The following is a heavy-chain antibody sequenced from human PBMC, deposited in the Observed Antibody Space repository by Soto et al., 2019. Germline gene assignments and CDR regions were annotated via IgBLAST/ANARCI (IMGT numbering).Heavy chain of an antibody. CDR2: IIPRSGTR. Sequence: SVKVSCKASGGSFSDHAISWVRQAPGQGPGWMGGIIPRSGTRNYAQKFQGRVTITADESMTTAYMELSSLRYEDSAIYYCARGPDRSGFYLFDYWGQGTLVTVSS. CDR3: ARGPDRSGFYLFDY. CDR1: GGSFSDHA. J-gene: IGHJ4*02. V-gene: IGHV1-69*13. D-gene: IGHD3-22*01.